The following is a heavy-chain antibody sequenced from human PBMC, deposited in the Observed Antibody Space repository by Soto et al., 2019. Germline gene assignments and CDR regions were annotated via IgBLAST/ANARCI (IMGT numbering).Heavy chain of an antibody. Sequence: QVQLVQSGAEVKKPGASVKISCTASGYTVTTHYMHWVRQAPGRGLEWMGAINPGSGAAKYTQTFQARVTMTRDTSTNTVYMEMSALRSEDTAGVYCARGGEVGVAGSAAFDMWGQGTMVTVSS. J-gene: IGHJ3*02. CDR2: INPGSGAA. CDR3: ARGGEVGVAGSAAFDM. D-gene: IGHD3-3*01. V-gene: IGHV1-46*01. CDR1: GYTVTTHY.